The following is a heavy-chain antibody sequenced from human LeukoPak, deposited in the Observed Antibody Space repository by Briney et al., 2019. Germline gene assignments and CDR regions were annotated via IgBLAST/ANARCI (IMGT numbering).Heavy chain of an antibody. Sequence: GGSLRLSCGASGFTFRDYWMSWVRQAPGKGLEWVANIQSDGDEKNYIDSVQGRFTISRDNAKTSLYLQMNSLRAEDTAVYYCARDSAVATYYGVDVWGQGTTVTVSS. CDR3: ARDSAVATYYGVDV. J-gene: IGHJ6*02. D-gene: IGHD6-19*01. CDR1: GFTFRDYW. V-gene: IGHV3-7*01. CDR2: IQSDGDEK.